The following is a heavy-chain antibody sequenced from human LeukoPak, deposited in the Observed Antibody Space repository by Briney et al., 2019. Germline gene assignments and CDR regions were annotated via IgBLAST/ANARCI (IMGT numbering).Heavy chain of an antibody. CDR1: SNTFPTLD. CDR2: MNPKSGNT. CDR3: VSRIVRDYYYFDY. V-gene: IGHV1-8*01. J-gene: IGHJ4*02. D-gene: IGHD1-26*01. Sequence: GAPVNVPCKASSNTFPTLDINWVGQATGQGLEWLGWMNPKSGNTGNAQNFQGRVTMTRYTPVSTDYMELSSLRSEDTAVYYCVSRIVRDYYYFDYWGQGTLVTVSS.